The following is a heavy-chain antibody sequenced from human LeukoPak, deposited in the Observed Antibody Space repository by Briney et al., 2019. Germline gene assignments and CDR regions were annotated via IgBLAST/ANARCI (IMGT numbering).Heavy chain of an antibody. D-gene: IGHD1-26*01. V-gene: IGHV3-74*01. CDR2: IYSDGSRT. J-gene: IGHJ3*02. CDR1: GFTLSSNW. CDR3: TRSGRGGAFDI. Sequence: GGSLRLSCAGSGFTLSSNWMHWVRQAPGKGLVWVSRIYSDGSRTNYADSVKGRFTISGDNAKNTQYPQMNSLRVEDTAVYYRTRSGRGGAFDIWGQGTMVTVSS.